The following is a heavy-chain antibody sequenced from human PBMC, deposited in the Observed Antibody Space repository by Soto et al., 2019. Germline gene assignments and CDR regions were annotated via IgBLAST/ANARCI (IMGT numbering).Heavy chain of an antibody. CDR1: GFTFSSYS. Sequence: GGSLRLSCAASGFTFSSYSMHWVRQAPGKGLEWVAVISYDGSNKYYADSVKGRFTISRDNSKNTLYLQMNSLRAEDTAVYYCTSCISTSCYLLDAFDIWGQGTMVTVSS. D-gene: IGHD2-2*01. V-gene: IGHV3-30-3*01. J-gene: IGHJ3*02. CDR2: ISYDGSNK. CDR3: TSCISTSCYLLDAFDI.